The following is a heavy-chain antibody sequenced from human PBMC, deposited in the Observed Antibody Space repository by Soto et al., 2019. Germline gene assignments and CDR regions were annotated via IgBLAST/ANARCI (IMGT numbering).Heavy chain of an antibody. CDR3: ARQIYDSDTGPNFQYYFDS. D-gene: IGHD3-22*01. CDR1: GYSFAGCW. V-gene: IGHV5-10-1*01. CDR2: IDPSDSQT. Sequence: GESLKISCKGSGYSFAGCWITWVRQKPGKGLEWMGRIDPSDSQTYYSPSFRGHVTISVTKSITTVFLQWSSLRASDTAMYYCARQIYDSDTGPNFQYYFDSWGQGTPVTVSS. J-gene: IGHJ4*02.